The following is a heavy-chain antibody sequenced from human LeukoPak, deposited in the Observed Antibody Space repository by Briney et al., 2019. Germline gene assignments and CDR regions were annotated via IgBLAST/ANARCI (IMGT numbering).Heavy chain of an antibody. CDR1: GFTFSSYA. CDR3: AKGPFTVYSSSWYGGYYFDY. CDR2: ISGSGGST. V-gene: IGHV3-23*01. D-gene: IGHD6-13*01. J-gene: IGHJ4*02. Sequence: GGSLRLFCAASGFTFSSYAMSWVRQAPGKGLEWVSAISGSGGSTYYADSVKGRFTISRDNSKNTLYLQMNSLRAEDTAVYYCAKGPFTVYSSSWYGGYYFDYWGQGTLVTVSS.